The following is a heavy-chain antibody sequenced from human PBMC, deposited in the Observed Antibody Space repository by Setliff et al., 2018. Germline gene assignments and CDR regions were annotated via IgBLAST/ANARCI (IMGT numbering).Heavy chain of an antibody. CDR1: GDSMIGYY. V-gene: IGHV4-59*01. J-gene: IGHJ3*01. Sequence: PSETLSLTCKVSGDSMIGYYWSWIRQPPGKGLDWIGYVYSGGSPNYSPSFKSRVTMSMDTSKNQFSLKLKSVTAADTAVYYCARLYHNDNSADFRRAPFDVWGQGMMVTVSS. D-gene: IGHD3-22*01. CDR2: VYSGGSP. CDR3: ARLYHNDNSADFRRAPFDV.